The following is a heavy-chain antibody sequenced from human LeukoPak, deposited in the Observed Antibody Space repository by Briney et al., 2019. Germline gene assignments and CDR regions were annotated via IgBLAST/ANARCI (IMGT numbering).Heavy chain of an antibody. Sequence: PSETLSLTCTVSGGSISSSSYYWGWIRQPPGKGLEWIGYIYYSGSTNYNPSLKSRVTISVDTSKNQFSLKLSSVTAADTAVYYCAREGSDSNHPHKWFDPWGQGTLVTVSS. V-gene: IGHV4-61*01. J-gene: IGHJ5*02. CDR1: GGSISSSSYY. CDR3: AREGSDSNHPHKWFDP. D-gene: IGHD4-11*01. CDR2: IYYSGST.